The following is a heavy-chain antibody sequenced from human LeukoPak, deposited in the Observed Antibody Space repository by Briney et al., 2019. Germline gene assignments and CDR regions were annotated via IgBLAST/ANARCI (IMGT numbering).Heavy chain of an antibody. J-gene: IGHJ4*02. Sequence: PSETLSLTCAVYGGSFSGYYWSWIRQPPGKGLEWIGEINHSGSTNYNPSLKSRVTISVDTSKNQFSLKLSSVTAADTAVYYCAREDDDYGDYEYYFDYWGQGTLVTVSS. V-gene: IGHV4-34*01. D-gene: IGHD4-17*01. CDR1: GGSFSGYY. CDR3: AREDDDYGDYEYYFDY. CDR2: INHSGST.